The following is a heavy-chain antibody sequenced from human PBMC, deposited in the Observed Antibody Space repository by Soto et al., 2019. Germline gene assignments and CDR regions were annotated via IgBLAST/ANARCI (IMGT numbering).Heavy chain of an antibody. CDR3: AKDRPPHRIFGVAPRLHYYYYMDV. CDR2: ISGSGGST. J-gene: IGHJ6*03. D-gene: IGHD3-3*02. V-gene: IGHV3-23*01. Sequence: GGSLRLSCAASGFTFSSYAMSWVRQAPGKGLEWVSAISGSGGSTYYADSVKGRFTISRDNSKNTLYLQMNSLRAEDTAVYYCAKDRPPHRIFGVAPRLHYYYYMDVWGKGTTVTVSS. CDR1: GFTFSSYA.